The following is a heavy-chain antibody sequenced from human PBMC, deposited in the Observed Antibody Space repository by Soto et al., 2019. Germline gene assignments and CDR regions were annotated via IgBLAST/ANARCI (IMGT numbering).Heavy chain of an antibody. CDR2: ISYDGSNK. CDR3: ASSSKWLAHFDY. D-gene: IGHD3-22*01. J-gene: IGHJ4*02. Sequence: PGGSLRLSCAASGFTFSIYAMHWVRHAPGKGLEWVAVISYDGSNKYYADSVKGRFTISRDNSKNTLYLQMNSLRAEDTAVYYCASSSKWLAHFDYWGQGTLVTVSS. V-gene: IGHV3-30-3*01. CDR1: GFTFSIYA.